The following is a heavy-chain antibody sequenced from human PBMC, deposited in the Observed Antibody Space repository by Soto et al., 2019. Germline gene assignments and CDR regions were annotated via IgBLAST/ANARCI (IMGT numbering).Heavy chain of an antibody. CDR1: GFTFSDYY. V-gene: IGHV3-11*06. CDR2: ISGSSSYT. Sequence: GGSLRLSCAASGFTFSDYYMSWIRQAPGEGLEWVSYISGSSSYTNYADSVKGRFTISRDNAKNSLYLQMNSLRAEDTAVYYCARGGYYYDSSGYYYSFDYWGQGTQGTVS. J-gene: IGHJ4*02. D-gene: IGHD3-22*01. CDR3: ARGGYYYDSSGYYYSFDY.